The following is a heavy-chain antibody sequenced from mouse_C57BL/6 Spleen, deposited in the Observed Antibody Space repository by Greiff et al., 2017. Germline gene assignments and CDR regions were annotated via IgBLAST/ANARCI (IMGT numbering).Heavy chain of an antibody. CDR2: IYPGSGNP. D-gene: IGHD3-1*01. J-gene: IGHJ4*01. V-gene: IGHV1-84*01. Sequence: QVQLQQSGPELVKPGASVKISCKASGYTFTTSYINWVKQRPGRGLEWIGWIYPGSGNPKYNEKFKGKATLTVDTSSSTAYMQLSSLTSEDSAVYFCARSAPGAMDYWGQGTSVTVSS. CDR1: GYTFTTSY. CDR3: ARSAPGAMDY.